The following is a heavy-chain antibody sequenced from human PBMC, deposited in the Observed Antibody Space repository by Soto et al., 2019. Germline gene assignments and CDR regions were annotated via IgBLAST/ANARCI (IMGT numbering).Heavy chain of an antibody. J-gene: IGHJ4*02. Sequence: EVHLVESGGGLVKSGGSLRVSCTASGFTFSDYSMHWVRQAPGKGLEWVSSISPTSGAIYYADSVKGRFTISRENAKNSVFLQMNSLRAEDTAVYSCARGSAHIQVQTFDYWGQGTLVTVSS. CDR3: ARGSAHIQVQTFDY. V-gene: IGHV3-21*01. CDR2: ISPTSGAI. D-gene: IGHD1-1*01. CDR1: GFTFSDYS.